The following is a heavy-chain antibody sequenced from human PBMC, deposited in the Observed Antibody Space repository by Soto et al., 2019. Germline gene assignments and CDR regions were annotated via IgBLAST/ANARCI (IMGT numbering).Heavy chain of an antibody. J-gene: IGHJ4*02. D-gene: IGHD3-16*01. CDR3: GLVLDY. Sequence: EVQLVESGGGLVQPGGSLTLSCAASGFTFSEYFMTWVRRAPGKGLEWVANIGQDGSQKNYADAVKGRFTVTRDNARNSVFLQISSLGVEDTAVYYWGLVLDYWGQGTLVTVSS. CDR1: GFTFSEYF. V-gene: IGHV3-7*01. CDR2: IGQDGSQK.